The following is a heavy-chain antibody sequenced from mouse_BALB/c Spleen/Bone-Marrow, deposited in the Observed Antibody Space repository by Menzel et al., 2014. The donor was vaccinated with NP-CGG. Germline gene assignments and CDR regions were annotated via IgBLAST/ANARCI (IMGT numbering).Heavy chain of an antibody. CDR2: IWSDGST. V-gene: IGHV2-6-1*01. CDR1: GFSLTRYG. D-gene: IGHD4-1*01. J-gene: IGHJ2*01. CDR3: ARHGDWSLDY. Sequence: QVQLQQSGPGLVAPSQSLSITCTISGFSLTRYGVHWIRQPPGKGLEWLVVIWSDGSTTYNSALKSRLSISKDNSKSQVFLKMNSLQTDDTATYYCARHGDWSLDYWGQGTTLTVSS.